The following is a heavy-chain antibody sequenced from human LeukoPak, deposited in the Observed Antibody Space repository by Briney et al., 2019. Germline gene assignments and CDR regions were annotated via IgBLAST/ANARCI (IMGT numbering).Heavy chain of an antibody. Sequence: GGSLRLSCAASGFTFSSYAMSWVRQAPGKGLEWVSAISGSGGSTYYADSVKGRFTISRDNSKNTLYLQMNSLRAEDTAVYYCAKEGYCGGDCYSGPSYYYYGMDVWGRGTTVTVSS. V-gene: IGHV3-23*01. CDR2: ISGSGGST. CDR3: AKEGYCGGDCYSGPSYYYYGMDV. J-gene: IGHJ6*02. D-gene: IGHD2-21*02. CDR1: GFTFSSYA.